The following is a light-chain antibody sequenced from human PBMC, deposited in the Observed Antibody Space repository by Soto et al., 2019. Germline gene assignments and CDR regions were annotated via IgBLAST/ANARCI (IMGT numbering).Light chain of an antibody. J-gene: IGKJ1*01. CDR1: QSINSW. Sequence: DTQMTQSPFTLSASVGDRVTITCRASQSINSWLAWYQQKPGKAPKLLIYKASSLESGVPSRFSGSGSGTEFTLTISSLQPDDFATYYCQQYNTYSGTFGQGTKVEIK. CDR3: QQYNTYSGT. V-gene: IGKV1-5*03. CDR2: KAS.